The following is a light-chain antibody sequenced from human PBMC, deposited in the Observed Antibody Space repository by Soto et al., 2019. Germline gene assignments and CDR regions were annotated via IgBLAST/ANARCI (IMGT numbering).Light chain of an antibody. CDR1: QSISSW. CDR2: KAY. CDR3: QQYNTHST. J-gene: IGKJ4*01. V-gene: IGKV1-5*03. Sequence: DIQMTQSPSTLSASVGDRVTITCRASQSISSWLAWYQQKPGKAPKLLIYKAYSLESGVSSRFSGSGSGTEFTLTISSLQPDDIATYYCQQYNTHSTFGGGTKVEIK.